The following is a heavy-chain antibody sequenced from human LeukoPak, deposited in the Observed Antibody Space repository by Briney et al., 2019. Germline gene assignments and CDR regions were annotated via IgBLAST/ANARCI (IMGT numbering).Heavy chain of an antibody. D-gene: IGHD5-12*01. J-gene: IGHJ4*02. CDR3: ARDVSVATYYFDY. Sequence: QGRVTITRDTSASTAYMDLSSLRSEDVAVYYCARDVSVATYYFDYWGQGTLVTVSS. V-gene: IGHV1-3*02.